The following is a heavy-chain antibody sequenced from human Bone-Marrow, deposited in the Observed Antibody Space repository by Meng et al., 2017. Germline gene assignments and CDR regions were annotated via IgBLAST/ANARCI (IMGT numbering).Heavy chain of an antibody. J-gene: IGHJ4*02. CDR2: INPNSGDT. D-gene: IGHD3-10*01. Sequence: ASVKVSCKASGYTFNVYYMHWVRQAPGQGLEWMGRINPNSGDTNYTQKFQGRVTMTRDTSITTAYMELGSLRSDDTAVYYCARDLYGSGNYIGTWGQGTRVNGAS. V-gene: IGHV1-2*06. CDR3: ARDLYGSGNYIGT. CDR1: GYTFNVYY.